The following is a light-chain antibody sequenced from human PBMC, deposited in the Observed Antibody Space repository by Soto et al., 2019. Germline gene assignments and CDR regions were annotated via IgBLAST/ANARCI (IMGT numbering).Light chain of an antibody. V-gene: IGKV3-15*01. CDR2: GAS. CDR1: HSVSSN. CDR3: QQYNNWPQWT. Sequence: EILMTQSPATLSVSPGERATLSCRASHSVSSNLACYQQKPGQTPRLLIYGASASATGTPARFSGSGSGTEYTLTISSVQSEDFAVYYCQQYNNWPQWTFGQGTKVEIK. J-gene: IGKJ1*01.